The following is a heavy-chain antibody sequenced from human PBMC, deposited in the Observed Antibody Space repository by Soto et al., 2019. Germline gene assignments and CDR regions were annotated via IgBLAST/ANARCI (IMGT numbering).Heavy chain of an antibody. CDR1: GFTFSSYS. V-gene: IGHV3-21*01. D-gene: IGHD3-22*01. CDR3: ARGGSMIVVVTPFDY. Sequence: GGSLRLSCAASGFTFSSYSMNWVRQAPGKGLEWVSSISSSSSYIYYADSVKGRFTISRDNAKNSLYLQMNSLRAEDTAVYYCARGGSMIVVVTPFDYWGQGTLVTVSS. J-gene: IGHJ4*02. CDR2: ISSSSSYI.